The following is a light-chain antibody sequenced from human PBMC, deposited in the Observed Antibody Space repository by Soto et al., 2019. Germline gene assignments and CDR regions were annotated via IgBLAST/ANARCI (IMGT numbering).Light chain of an antibody. CDR3: QQANSFPFT. Sequence: DIQMTQSPSSVSASVGDSVTITCRASQGVNSWLAWHQQKPGKAPKLLIYAASTLHSGVPSRFTGRGSETHFTLTISSLEPEDFATYYCQQANSFPFTFGGGTKVEI. J-gene: IGKJ4*01. V-gene: IGKV1D-12*01. CDR2: AAS. CDR1: QGVNSW.